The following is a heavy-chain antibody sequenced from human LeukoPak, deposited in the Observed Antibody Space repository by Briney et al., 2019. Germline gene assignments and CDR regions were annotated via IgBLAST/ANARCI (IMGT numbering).Heavy chain of an antibody. Sequence: SETLSLPCAVYGGSFSGYYWSWIRQPPGKGLEWIGYIYYSGSTNYNPSLKSRVTISVDTSKNQFSLKLSSVTAADTAVYYCARRFTMVRGPRRYYFDYWGQGTLVTVSS. V-gene: IGHV4-59*12. J-gene: IGHJ4*02. CDR2: IYYSGST. CDR3: ARRFTMVRGPRRYYFDY. D-gene: IGHD3-10*01. CDR1: GGSFSGYY.